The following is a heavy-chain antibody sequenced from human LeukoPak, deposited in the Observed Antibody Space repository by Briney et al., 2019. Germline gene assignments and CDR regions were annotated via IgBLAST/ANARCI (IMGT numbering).Heavy chain of an antibody. CDR3: AMDCSSTSCRQDFDY. V-gene: IGHV1-69*02. Sequence: SVNVSCKASGGTFSSYTISWVRQAPGQRLEWMGRIIPILGIANYAQKFQGRVTITADKSTSTAYMELSSLRSEDTAVYYCAMDCSSTSCRQDFDYWGQGTLVTVSS. J-gene: IGHJ4*02. CDR2: IIPILGIA. D-gene: IGHD2-2*01. CDR1: GGTFSSYT.